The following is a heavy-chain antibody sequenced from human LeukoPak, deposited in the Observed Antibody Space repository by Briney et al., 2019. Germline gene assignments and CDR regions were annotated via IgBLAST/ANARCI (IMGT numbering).Heavy chain of an antibody. J-gene: IGHJ4*02. CDR2: ISGSGGST. CDR3: ARGIAAAGRYDY. D-gene: IGHD6-13*01. V-gene: IGHV3-23*01. Sequence: GSLILSCAASGFTFSSYAMSWVRQAPGKGLEWVSAISGSGGSTYYADSVKGRFTISRDNSKNTLYLQMNSLRVEDTAVYYCARGIAAAGRYDYWGQGTLVTVSS. CDR1: GFTFSSYA.